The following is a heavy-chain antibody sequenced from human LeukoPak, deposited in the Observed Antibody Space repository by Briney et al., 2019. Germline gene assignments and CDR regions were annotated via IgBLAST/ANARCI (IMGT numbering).Heavy chain of an antibody. J-gene: IGHJ4*02. D-gene: IGHD5-12*01. V-gene: IGHV3-23*01. CDR2: ISGSGGST. Sequence: GGSLRLSCAASGFTVSSYAMSWVRQAPGKGLEWVSSISGSGGSTYYADSVKGRFTISRDNSKNTLYLQMNSLRAEDTAVYYCAKAQIVATRYYFDYWGQGTLVTVSS. CDR3: AKAQIVATRYYFDY. CDR1: GFTVSSYA.